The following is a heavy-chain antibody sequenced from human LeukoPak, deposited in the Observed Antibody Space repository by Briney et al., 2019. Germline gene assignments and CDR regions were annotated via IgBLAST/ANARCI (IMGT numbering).Heavy chain of an antibody. CDR2: IYYSGST. D-gene: IGHD6-19*01. Sequence: SETLSLACTVPGGSISSYYWSWLRQPPGKGLEWIGYIYYSGSTNYNPSLKSRVPISVDTSKNQFSLKLSSVTAADTAVYYCARVLLAGTNGEWPFDYWGQGTLVTVSS. CDR1: GGSISSYY. J-gene: IGHJ4*02. V-gene: IGHV4-59*01. CDR3: ARVLLAGTNGEWPFDY.